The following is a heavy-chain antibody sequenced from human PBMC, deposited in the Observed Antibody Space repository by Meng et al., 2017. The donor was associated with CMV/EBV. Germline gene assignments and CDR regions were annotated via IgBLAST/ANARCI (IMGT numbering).Heavy chain of an antibody. D-gene: IGHD3-3*01. CDR3: TRGYDFWSGYFSDHAFDI. V-gene: IGHV3-49*02. CDR2: IRSKAYGGPT. J-gene: IGHJ3*02. Sequence: GESLKISCAASGFTFSYYYMSGVRQAPGKGLEWVGFIRSKAYGGPTEYAASVKGRFSISRDDSKSIAYLQMNSLKTEDTAVYYCTRGYDFWSGYFSDHAFDIWGQGTMVTVSS. CDR1: GFTFSYYY.